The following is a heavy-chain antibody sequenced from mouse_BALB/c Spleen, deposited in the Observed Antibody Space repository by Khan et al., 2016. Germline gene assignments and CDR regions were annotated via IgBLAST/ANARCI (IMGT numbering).Heavy chain of an antibody. V-gene: IGHV2-2*02. CDR3: ASTGSYAMDY. J-gene: IGHJ4*01. D-gene: IGHD4-1*02. CDR2: IWRGGST. CDR1: GFSLTRYG. Sequence: QAQLKESGPGLVQPSQSLSITCTVSGFSLTRYGVHWVRQSPGKGLEWLGVIWRGGSTDYNAAFISRLSISKDNSKSQVFFKMNSLQANDTAIYYCASTGSYAMDYWGQGTSVTVSS.